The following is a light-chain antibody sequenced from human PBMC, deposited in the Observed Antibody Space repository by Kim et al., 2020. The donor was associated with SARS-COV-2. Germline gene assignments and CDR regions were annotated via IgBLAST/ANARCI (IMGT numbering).Light chain of an antibody. CDR1: SSAVGGYNP. CDR3: TSYAASDSLV. CDR2: EVN. V-gene: IGLV2-8*01. J-gene: IGLJ3*02. Sequence: GQSVAISCIGTSSAVGGYNPVSWYQQHPGKAPKLVIYEVNKRPSGVPDRFSGSKSGNTASLTVSGLQADDEADYYCTSYAASDSLVFGGGTQLTVL.